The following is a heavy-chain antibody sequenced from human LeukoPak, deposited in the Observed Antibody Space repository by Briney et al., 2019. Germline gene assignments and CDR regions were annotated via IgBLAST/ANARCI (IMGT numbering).Heavy chain of an antibody. J-gene: IGHJ4*02. CDR2: INHSGST. D-gene: IGHD5-12*01. CDR1: GGSFSGYY. V-gene: IGHV4-34*01. CDR3: ASRRDIVATTFDY. Sequence: SETLSLTCAVYGGSFSGYYWSWIRQPPGKGLEWIGEINHSGSTNYNPSHKSRVTISVDTSKNQFSLKLSSVTAADTAVYYCASRRDIVATTFDYWGQGTLVTVSS.